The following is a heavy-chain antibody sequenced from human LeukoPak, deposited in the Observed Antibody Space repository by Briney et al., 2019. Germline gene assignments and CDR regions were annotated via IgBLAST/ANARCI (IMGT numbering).Heavy chain of an antibody. D-gene: IGHD3-10*01. J-gene: IGHJ5*02. Sequence: GGSLTLSCAASGITFSTAWLSWFRQAPGKGLEWVGRIKSKIGGATADYAAPVKDRFTISRDDSKNTLYLQMNSLKTEDTAVYYCATDRAWFDPWGQGTLVTVSS. CDR3: ATDRAWFDP. CDR1: GITFSTAW. V-gene: IGHV3-15*01. CDR2: IKSKIGGATA.